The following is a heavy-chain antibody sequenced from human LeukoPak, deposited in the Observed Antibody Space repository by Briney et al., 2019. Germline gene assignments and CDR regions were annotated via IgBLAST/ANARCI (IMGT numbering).Heavy chain of an antibody. CDR1: GYTFTSYY. D-gene: IGHD1-26*01. J-gene: IGHJ4*02. CDR2: LNPSGSST. CDR3: GRGGSGSYKYYFDY. V-gene: IGHV1-46*01. Sequence: GASVKVSCKASGYTFTSYYVHWVRQAPGQGLERVGILNPSGSSTSYAQNFQGRVTMTSDTSTSTVYMELSSLRSEDTAVYYCGRGGSGSYKYYFDYWGQGTLVTVSP.